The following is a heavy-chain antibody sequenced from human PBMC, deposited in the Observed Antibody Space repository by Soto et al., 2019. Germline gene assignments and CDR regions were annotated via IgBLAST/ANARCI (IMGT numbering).Heavy chain of an antibody. D-gene: IGHD6-19*01. V-gene: IGHV1-69*10. Sequence: SVKVSCKASGGTFSSYAISWVRQAPGQGLEWMGGIIPILGTANYAQKFQGRVTITADKSTSTAYMELSSLRSEDTAVYYCASITVAGYDDAFDIWGQGTMVTVSS. CDR1: GGTFSSYA. J-gene: IGHJ3*02. CDR2: IIPILGTA. CDR3: ASITVAGYDDAFDI.